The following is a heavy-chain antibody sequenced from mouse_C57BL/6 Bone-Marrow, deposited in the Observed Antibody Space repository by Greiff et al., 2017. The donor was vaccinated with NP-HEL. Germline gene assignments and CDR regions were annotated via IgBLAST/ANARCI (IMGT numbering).Heavy chain of an antibody. Sequence: QVQLQQSGAELVKPGASVKMSCKASGYTFTSYWITWVKQRPGQGLEWIGDIYPGSGSTNYNEKFKSKATLTVDTSSSTAYMQLSSLTSEDSAVSYCARITTVVAPYFDVWGTGTTVTVSS. J-gene: IGHJ1*03. D-gene: IGHD1-1*01. V-gene: IGHV1-55*01. CDR1: GYTFTSYW. CDR2: IYPGSGST. CDR3: ARITTVVAPYFDV.